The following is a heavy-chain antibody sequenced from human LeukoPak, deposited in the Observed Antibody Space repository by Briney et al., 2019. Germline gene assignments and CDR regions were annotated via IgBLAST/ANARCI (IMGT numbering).Heavy chain of an antibody. CDR2: IYSGGST. CDR3: ARDGGNFDIDY. D-gene: IGHD4-23*01. CDR1: GGSISSSGYY. Sequence: ASETLSLTCTVSGGSISSSGYYWGWIRQPPGKGLEWIGSIYSGGSTYYIPSLKSRLTISVDTSKSQFSLKLNSVTAADTAVYYCARDGGNFDIDYWGQGTLVTVSS. V-gene: IGHV4-39*07. J-gene: IGHJ4*02.